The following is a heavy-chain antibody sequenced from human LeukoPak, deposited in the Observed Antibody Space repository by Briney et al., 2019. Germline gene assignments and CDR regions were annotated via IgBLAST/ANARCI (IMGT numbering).Heavy chain of an antibody. CDR2: IYSGGLT. Sequence: GGSLRLSCVATGVIVSSSFINWVRQAPGKGLEWVAVIYSGGLTYYADSVKGRFTISRDISKNTVDLQMNSLRGEDTAVFYCARSQGIADAFDVWGQGTMVTVSS. D-gene: IGHD6-13*01. CDR3: ARSQGIADAFDV. CDR1: GVIVSSSF. V-gene: IGHV3-66*02. J-gene: IGHJ3*01.